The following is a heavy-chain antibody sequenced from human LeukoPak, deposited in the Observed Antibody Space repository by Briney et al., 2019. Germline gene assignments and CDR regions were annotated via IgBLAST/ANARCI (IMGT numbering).Heavy chain of an antibody. D-gene: IGHD3-22*01. J-gene: IGHJ3*02. CDR2: IYYSGST. V-gene: IGHV4-59*01. CDR3: ARDGDSRDAFDI. Sequence: KPSETLSLTCTVSGGSTRSYYWSWIRQPPGKGLEWIGYIYYSGSTNYNPSLKSRVTISVDTSKNQFSLKLSSVTAADTAVYYCARDGDSRDAFDIWGQGTMVTVSS. CDR1: GGSTRSYY.